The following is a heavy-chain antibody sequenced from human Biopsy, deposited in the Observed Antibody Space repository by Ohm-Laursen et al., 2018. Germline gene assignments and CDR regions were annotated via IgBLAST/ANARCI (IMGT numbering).Heavy chain of an antibody. CDR2: VYYTGST. V-gene: IGHV4-59*01. J-gene: IGHJ2*01. D-gene: IGHD3-22*01. Sequence: TLSLTCPVSGDSISSYYWSWIRQPPGKGLEWIGYVYYTGSTVYNPSLQSRVTISVDTSKNHFSLRLRSVTPADTAIYCCARDRGYYSDRTVPGYFDLWGRGTLVTVSS. CDR1: GDSISSYY. CDR3: ARDRGYYSDRTVPGYFDL.